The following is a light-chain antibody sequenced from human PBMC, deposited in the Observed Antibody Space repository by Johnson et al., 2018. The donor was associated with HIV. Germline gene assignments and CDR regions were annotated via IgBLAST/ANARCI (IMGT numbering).Light chain of an antibody. CDR3: ATWDDSLNGQV. V-gene: IGLV1-47*01. CDR2: RDD. CDR1: SSNIGNNY. Sequence: QSVLTQPPSVSAAPGQKVTISCSGSSSNIGNNYVSWYQQLPGAAPKLLIYRDDQRPSGVPDRFSGSKSGTAASLAITGLQAEDEADSYCATWDDSLNGQVFGTGTDVAVL. J-gene: IGLJ1*01.